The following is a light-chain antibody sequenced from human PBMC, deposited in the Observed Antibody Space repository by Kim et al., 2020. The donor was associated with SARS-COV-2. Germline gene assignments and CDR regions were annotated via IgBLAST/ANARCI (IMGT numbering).Light chain of an antibody. J-gene: IGKJ4*01. CDR3: QQYGSSPLT. CDR2: GAS. Sequence: EIVLTQSPGTLSLSPGERATLSCRASQSVTSSRLIWYQRKPGQAPRLLIYGASSRATGIPDRFSGSGSGTDFTLTINRLEPEDFAVYYCQQYGSSPLTFGGGTKVDIK. V-gene: IGKV3-20*01. CDR1: QSVTSSR.